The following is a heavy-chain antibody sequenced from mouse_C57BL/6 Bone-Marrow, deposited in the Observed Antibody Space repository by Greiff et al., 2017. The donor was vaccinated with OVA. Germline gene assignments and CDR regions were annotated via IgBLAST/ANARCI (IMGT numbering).Heavy chain of an antibody. CDR2: IWRGGST. Sequence: QVQLQQSGPGLVQPSQSLSITCTVSGFSLTSYGVHWVRQSPGKGLEWLGVIWRGGSTDYNAAFMSRLSITKDNSKSQVFFKMNSLQADDTAIYYCAICYYDPEVRYFDYWGQGTTLTVSS. J-gene: IGHJ2*01. D-gene: IGHD2-4*01. V-gene: IGHV2-5*01. CDR3: AICYYDPEVRYFDY. CDR1: GFSLTSYG.